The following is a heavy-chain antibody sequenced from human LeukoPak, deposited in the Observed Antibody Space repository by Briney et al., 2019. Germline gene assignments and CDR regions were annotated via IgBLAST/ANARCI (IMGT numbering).Heavy chain of an antibody. V-gene: IGHV4-61*08. D-gene: IGHD6-13*01. Sequence: PSQTLSLTCTVSGGSISSGGYYWSWIRQPPGKGLEWIGYIYYSGSTNYNPSLKSRVTISVDTSKNQFSLKLSSVTAADTAVYYCARLYYSSSWYRFDPWGQGTLVTVSS. CDR2: IYYSGST. CDR1: GGSISSGGYY. CDR3: ARLYYSSSWYRFDP. J-gene: IGHJ5*02.